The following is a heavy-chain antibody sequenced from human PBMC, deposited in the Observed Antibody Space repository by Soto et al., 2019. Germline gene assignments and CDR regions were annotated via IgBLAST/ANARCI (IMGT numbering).Heavy chain of an antibody. V-gene: IGHV4-30-2*01. CDR1: GGSISSGGYS. CDR3: ASATVTYYYFDY. D-gene: IGHD4-17*01. CDR2: IYHSGST. Sequence: PSETLSLTCAVSGGSISSGGYSWSWIRQPAGKGLEWIGFIYHSGSTNDNPSLRSRVTMSVDRSKDQFSLKLRSVTAAATAVYYCASATVTYYYFDYWGQGTLVTVSS. J-gene: IGHJ4*02.